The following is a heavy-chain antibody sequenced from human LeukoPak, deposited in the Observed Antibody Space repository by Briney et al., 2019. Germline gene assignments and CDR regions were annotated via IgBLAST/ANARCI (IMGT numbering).Heavy chain of an antibody. J-gene: IGHJ4*02. CDR2: THDSGST. CDR1: GVSIRGYY. CDR3: ARMLDSYNSDYFDY. D-gene: IGHD5-18*01. Sequence: SETLSLTCTVSGVSIRGYYWNWIRQSPGKGLEWIGYTHDSGSTDYSPSLQSQVTISLHTSKNQFSLKLSSVTAADTAVYYCARMLDSYNSDYFDYWGQGTLVTVSS. V-gene: IGHV4-59*01.